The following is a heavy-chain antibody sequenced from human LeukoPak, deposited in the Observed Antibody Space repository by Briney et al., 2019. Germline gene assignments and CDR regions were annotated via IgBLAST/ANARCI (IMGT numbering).Heavy chain of an antibody. Sequence: GGSLRLSCAASGFTFSSYAMSWVRQAPGKGLEWVSAISGSGGSIGYADSVKGRFTTSRDNAKNSLYLQMNSLRAEDTALYYCAKDAGGGGSYFLSPDYWGQGTLVTVSS. CDR3: AKDAGGGGSYFLSPDY. D-gene: IGHD1-26*01. CDR1: GFTFSSYA. V-gene: IGHV3-23*01. CDR2: ISGSGGSI. J-gene: IGHJ4*02.